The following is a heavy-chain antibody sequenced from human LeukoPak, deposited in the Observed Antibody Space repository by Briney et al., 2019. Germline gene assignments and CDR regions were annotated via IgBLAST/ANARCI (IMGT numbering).Heavy chain of an antibody. CDR1: GFTFSSYV. CDR3: ARKKKGQQLVGVYFDY. Sequence: PGGSLRLSCAASGFTFSSYVMHWVRQAPGKGLEWVAVISYDGSNKYYADSVKGRFTISRDNSKNTVYLQMNSLRAEDTAVYYCARKKKGQQLVGVYFDYWGQGTLVTVSS. J-gene: IGHJ4*02. V-gene: IGHV3-30*04. CDR2: ISYDGSNK. D-gene: IGHD6-13*01.